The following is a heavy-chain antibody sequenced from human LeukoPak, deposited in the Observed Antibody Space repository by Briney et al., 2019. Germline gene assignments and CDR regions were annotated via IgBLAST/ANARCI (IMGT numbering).Heavy chain of an antibody. Sequence: GGSLRLSCSASGFPFSSYAMHWVRQAPGKGLEWVVVISYDGSNKYYADSVKGRFTISRDNSKNTLYLQMNSLRAEDTAVYYCANGYYYGSGSYYKEAFDIWGQGTMVTVSS. CDR1: GFPFSSYA. V-gene: IGHV3-30*04. CDR3: ANGYYYGSGSYYKEAFDI. D-gene: IGHD3-10*01. CDR2: ISYDGSNK. J-gene: IGHJ3*02.